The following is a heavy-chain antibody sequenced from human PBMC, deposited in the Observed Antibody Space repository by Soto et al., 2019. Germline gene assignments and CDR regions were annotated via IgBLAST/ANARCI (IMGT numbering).Heavy chain of an antibody. D-gene: IGHD3-9*01. CDR1: GFTFSSYG. CDR2: IWYDGSNK. V-gene: IGHV3-33*01. J-gene: IGHJ3*02. CDR3: ARWTQIRYFDWLGAFDI. Sequence: GGSLRLSCAASGFTFSSYGMHWVRQAPGKGLEWVAVIWYDGSNKYYADSVKGRFTISRDNSKNTLYLQMNSLRAEDTAVYYCARWTQIRYFDWLGAFDIWGQGTMVTVSS.